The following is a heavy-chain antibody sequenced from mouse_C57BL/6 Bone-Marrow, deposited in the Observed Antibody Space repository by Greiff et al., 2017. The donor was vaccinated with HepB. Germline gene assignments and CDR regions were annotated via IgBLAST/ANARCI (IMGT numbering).Heavy chain of an antibody. D-gene: IGHD2-5*01. CDR1: GYTFTDYY. V-gene: IGHV1-26*01. J-gene: IGHJ2*01. CDR3: ARCSNLGFDY. CDR2: INPNNGGT. Sequence: EVKVVESGPELVKPGASVKISCKASGYTFTDYYMNWVKQSHGKSLEWIGDINPNNGGTSYNQKFKGKATLTVDKSSSTAYMELRSLTSEDSAVYYCARCSNLGFDYWGQGTTLTVSS.